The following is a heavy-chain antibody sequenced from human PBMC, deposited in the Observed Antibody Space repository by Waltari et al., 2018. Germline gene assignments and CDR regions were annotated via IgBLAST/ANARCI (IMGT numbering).Heavy chain of an antibody. J-gene: IGHJ4*02. CDR3: ARVEDSSGYYYFDY. Sequence: QVQLVQSGAEVKKPGASVKVSCKASGYTFTSYDINWVRQATGQGLEWMGWRNPNSGNTGYAQKFQGRVTITRNTSISTAYMELSSLRSEDTAVYYCARVEDSSGYYYFDYWGQGTLVTVSS. V-gene: IGHV1-8*03. CDR2: RNPNSGNT. D-gene: IGHD3-22*01. CDR1: GYTFTSYD.